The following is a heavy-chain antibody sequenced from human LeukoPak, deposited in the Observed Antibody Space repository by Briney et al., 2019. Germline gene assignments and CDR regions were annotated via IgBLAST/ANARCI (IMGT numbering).Heavy chain of an antibody. D-gene: IGHD4-17*01. V-gene: IGHV1-8*02. CDR3: AREHGDYAYDY. J-gene: IGHJ4*02. Sequence: ASVKVSCKASGYTFTSYAMNWVRQATGQGLEWMGWMNPNSGNTGYAQKFQGRVTMTRNTSISTAYMELSSLRSEDTAVYYCAREHGDYAYDYWGQGSLVTVSS. CDR2: MNPNSGNT. CDR1: GYTFTSYA.